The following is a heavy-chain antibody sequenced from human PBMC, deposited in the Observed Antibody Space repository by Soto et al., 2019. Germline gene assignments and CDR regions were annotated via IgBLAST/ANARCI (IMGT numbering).Heavy chain of an antibody. D-gene: IGHD6-19*01. Sequence: QVQLVESGGGVVQPGRSLRLSCAVSGFTFSSYGMHWVRQAPGKGLEWVAVISYDGINKYYADSVKGRFTVSRDNSKNTLDLQMNSLRPEDTAVYYCAKDDAGHGSGWPYYFDYWGQGTLVTVSS. J-gene: IGHJ4*02. CDR2: ISYDGINK. CDR3: AKDDAGHGSGWPYYFDY. V-gene: IGHV3-30*18. CDR1: GFTFSSYG.